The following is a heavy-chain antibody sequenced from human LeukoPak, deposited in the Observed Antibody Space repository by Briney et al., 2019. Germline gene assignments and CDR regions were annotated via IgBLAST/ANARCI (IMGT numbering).Heavy chain of an antibody. J-gene: IGHJ4*02. CDR1: GFTFSNYD. D-gene: IGHD1-26*01. CDR2: IGPAGDP. Sequence: GGSLRLSRAASGFTFSNYDMHWVRQATGEGLEWVSGIGPAGDPYYPGSVKGRFTISRENARNSLYLQMNGLRAGDTAVYYCAREGGGSYAGTLDYWGQGTLVTVSS. CDR3: AREGGGSYAGTLDY. V-gene: IGHV3-13*05.